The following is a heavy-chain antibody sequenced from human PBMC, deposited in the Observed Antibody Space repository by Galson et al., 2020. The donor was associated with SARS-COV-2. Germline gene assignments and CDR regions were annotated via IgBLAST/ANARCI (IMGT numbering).Heavy chain of an antibody. J-gene: IGHJ6*03. D-gene: IGHD3-10*01. CDR2: INIGGNT. CDR3: ARGHRGVVPSPVLGLGPYYSYYYMDV. CDR1: GGSFSGYS. Sequence: SQTLSLTCAVYGGSFSGYSWTWIRQPPGKGLEWLGEINIGGNTNYSPSLRRRVTVSVDASKNQFSLKLRSVTAADTALYYCARGHRGVVPSPVLGLGPYYSYYYMDVWGKGTTVTVSS. V-gene: IGHV4-34*01.